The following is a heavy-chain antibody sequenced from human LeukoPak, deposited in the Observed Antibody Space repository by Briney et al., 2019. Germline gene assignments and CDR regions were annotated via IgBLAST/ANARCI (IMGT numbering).Heavy chain of an antibody. V-gene: IGHV4-4*07. CDR3: ARGGVKTYYYDSSGYYPRGRTRAVGY. Sequence: TSETLSLTCNVSGGSISSSYWSWIRQPAGKGLEWIGRIYASGSSNYNPSLRSRVTISVDTSKNQFSLKLSSVTAADTAVYYCARGGVKTYYYDSSGYYPRGRTRAVGYWGQGTLVTVSS. CDR2: IYASGSS. CDR1: GGSISSSY. J-gene: IGHJ4*02. D-gene: IGHD3-22*01.